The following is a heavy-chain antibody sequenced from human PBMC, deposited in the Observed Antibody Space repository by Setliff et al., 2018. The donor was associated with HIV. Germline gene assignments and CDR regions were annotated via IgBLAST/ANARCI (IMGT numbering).Heavy chain of an antibody. CDR3: VRGVSPSI. Sequence: GGSLRLSCTASGFTFSGFYMNWVRQAPGEGLEWVSFISSQDYTDYADFVKGRFTISRDNSKNSLYLQMNSLTSEDTAMYYCVRGVSPSIWGLGTLVTVSS. V-gene: IGHV3-11*05. D-gene: IGHD3-10*01. CDR2: ISSQDYT. J-gene: IGHJ4*02. CDR1: GFTFSGFY.